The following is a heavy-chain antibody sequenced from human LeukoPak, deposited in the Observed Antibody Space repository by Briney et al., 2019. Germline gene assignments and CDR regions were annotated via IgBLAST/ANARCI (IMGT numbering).Heavy chain of an antibody. CDR1: GFTFSSYA. Sequence: GGSLRLSCAASGFTFSSYAMHWVRQAPGKGLEWVAFIPSDGGNKYYADSVKGRFTISRDNFKNTLYLQMTSLRAEDTAMYYCAKTLPGPFDYWGQGTLVTVSS. CDR2: IPSDGGNK. CDR3: AKTLPGPFDY. V-gene: IGHV3-30*02. J-gene: IGHJ4*02. D-gene: IGHD3-16*01.